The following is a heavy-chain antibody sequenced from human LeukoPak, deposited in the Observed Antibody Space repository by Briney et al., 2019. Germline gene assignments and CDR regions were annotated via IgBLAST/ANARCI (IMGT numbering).Heavy chain of an antibody. D-gene: IGHD2-2*01. CDR2: ITSSGAST. V-gene: IGHV3-23*01. J-gene: IGHJ4*02. CDR3: AKVSPYYAPGYYFGS. CDR1: GFTFDDSV. Sequence: GGSLRLSCAASGFTFDDSVMSWVRQAPGKGLEWVSTITSSGASTYYADSVKGRFTISRDNSKNTLYLQMNSLTAEDTAVYYCAKVSPYYAPGYYFGSWGQGTLVTVSS.